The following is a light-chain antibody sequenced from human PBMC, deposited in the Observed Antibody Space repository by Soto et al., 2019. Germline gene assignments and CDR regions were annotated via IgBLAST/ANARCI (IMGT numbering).Light chain of an antibody. J-gene: IGLJ2*01. CDR2: DNN. CDR1: SSNIGNNY. CDR3: GTWDSSLSAGV. V-gene: IGLV1-51*01. Sequence: QSVLTQPPSVSAAPGQKVTISCSGSSSNIGNNYVSWYQQLPGTAPKLLIYDNNKRPSGIPDRFSGSKSGTSATLGITGLRTGDEADYYCGTWDSSLSAGVFGGWTKLTAL.